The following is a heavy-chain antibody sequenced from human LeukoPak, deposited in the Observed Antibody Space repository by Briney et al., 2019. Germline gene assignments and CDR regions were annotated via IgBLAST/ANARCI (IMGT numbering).Heavy chain of an antibody. D-gene: IGHD6-13*01. J-gene: IGHJ6*02. Sequence: SQTLSLTCAISGDSVSSNSAAWNWIRQSPSRGLEWLGRTYYRSKWYNDYAVFVKSRITINPDTSKNQFSLQLNSVTPEDTAVYYCARVRGAAAGTDYYYYYGMDVWGQGTTVTVSS. CDR2: TYYRSKWYN. CDR1: GDSVSSNSAA. CDR3: ARVRGAAAGTDYYYYYGMDV. V-gene: IGHV6-1*01.